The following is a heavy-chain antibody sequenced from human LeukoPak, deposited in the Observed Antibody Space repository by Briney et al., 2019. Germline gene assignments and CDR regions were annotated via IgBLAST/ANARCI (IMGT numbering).Heavy chain of an antibody. CDR2: LYSGGTT. J-gene: IGHJ4*02. CDR1: GVTFRKNY. Sequence: GGSLRLSCAASGVTFRKNYMSWAPRAAGKGREGVLDLYSGGTTYYADSVKGRFTISRDNSKNTLYLQMNSLRAEDTAMYYCASGCSGGSCYSRAFDYWGQGTLVTVSS. D-gene: IGHD2-15*01. CDR3: ASGCSGGSCYSRAFDY. V-gene: IGHV3-53*01.